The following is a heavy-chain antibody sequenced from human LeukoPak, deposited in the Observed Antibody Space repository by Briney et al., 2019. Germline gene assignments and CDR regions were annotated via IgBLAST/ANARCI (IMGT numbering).Heavy chain of an antibody. V-gene: IGHV4-38-2*02. CDR1: GYSISSGYY. CDR3: ARGFSAFDI. Sequence: SETLSLTCTVSGYSISSGYYWGWIRQPPGKGLEWIGSIYHSGTTYYNPSLKSRVTISVDTSKNQFSLRLTSVTAADTAVYYCARGFSAFDIWGLGTMVTVSS. J-gene: IGHJ3*02. CDR2: IYHSGTT. D-gene: IGHD3-3*01.